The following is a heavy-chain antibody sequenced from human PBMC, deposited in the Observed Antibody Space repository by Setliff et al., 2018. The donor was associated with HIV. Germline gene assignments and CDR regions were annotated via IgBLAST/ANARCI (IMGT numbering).Heavy chain of an antibody. J-gene: IGHJ4*02. CDR1: GYSISSGYY. V-gene: IGHV4-38-2*01. CDR2: IYYDGRT. Sequence: SETLSLTCAVSGYSISSGYYWGWIRQPPGKGLEWIGSIYYDGRTFYKPSLKSRLTISVDTSKNQFSLRLNSVTAADTAVYFCARGGAVSADFDSWGQGTLVTVSS. CDR3: ARGGAVSADFDS. D-gene: IGHD3-16*01.